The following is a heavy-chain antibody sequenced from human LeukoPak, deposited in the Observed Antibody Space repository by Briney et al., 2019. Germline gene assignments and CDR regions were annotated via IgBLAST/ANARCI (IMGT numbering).Heavy chain of an antibody. J-gene: IGHJ6*02. CDR1: GFTFSSYW. D-gene: IGHD1-14*01. Sequence: GGSLRLSCAASGFTFSSYWMSWVRQAPGKGLEWVSAISGSGGSTYYADSVKGRFTISRDNSKNTLYLQMNSLRAEDTAVYYCAKSLTSEPFGMDVWGQGTTVTVSS. V-gene: IGHV3-23*01. CDR3: AKSLTSEPFGMDV. CDR2: ISGSGGST.